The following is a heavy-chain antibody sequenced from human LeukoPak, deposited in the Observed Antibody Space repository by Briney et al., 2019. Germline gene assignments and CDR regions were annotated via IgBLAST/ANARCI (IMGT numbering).Heavy chain of an antibody. CDR1: GGSFSGYY. CDR3: ARGRRLYGSGSYYRPNWFDP. Sequence: RSETLSLTCAVYGGSFSGYYWSWIRQPPGKGLEWIGEINHSGSTNYNPSLKSRVTISVDTSKNQFSLKLSSVTAADTAVYYCARGRRLYGSGSYYRPNWFDPWGQGTLVTVSS. CDR2: INHSGST. J-gene: IGHJ5*02. D-gene: IGHD3-10*01. V-gene: IGHV4-34*01.